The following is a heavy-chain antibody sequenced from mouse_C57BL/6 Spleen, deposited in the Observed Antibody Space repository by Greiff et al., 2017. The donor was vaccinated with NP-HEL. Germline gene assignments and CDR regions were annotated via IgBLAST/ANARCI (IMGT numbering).Heavy chain of an antibody. CDR3: AKNGATVNYAMDY. Sequence: QVQLKESGPGLVQPSQSLSITCTVSGFSLTSYGVHWVRQPPGKGLEWLGVIWSGGSTDYNAAFISRLSISKDNSKSQVFFKMNSLQADDTAIYYCAKNGATVNYAMDYWGQGTSVTVSS. D-gene: IGHD1-1*01. J-gene: IGHJ4*01. CDR2: IWSGGST. V-gene: IGHV2-4*01. CDR1: GFSLTSYG.